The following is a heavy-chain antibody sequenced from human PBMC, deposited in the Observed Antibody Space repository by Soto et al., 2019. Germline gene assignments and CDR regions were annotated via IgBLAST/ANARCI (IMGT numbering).Heavy chain of an antibody. D-gene: IGHD3-10*01. V-gene: IGHV3-21*01. CDR3: ARSYFGEGGDV. J-gene: IGHJ6*04. CDR1: GFIFSSST. Sequence: EMQLVESGGGLVKPGGSLTLSCEASGFIFSSSTMNWVRQAPGQGLEWVSSMTGSSGFTDYAASVKGRFTISRDNAKNSLYLQMHSLRAEDTAVYYCARSYFGEGGDVWGKGTTVTVSS. CDR2: MTGSSGFT.